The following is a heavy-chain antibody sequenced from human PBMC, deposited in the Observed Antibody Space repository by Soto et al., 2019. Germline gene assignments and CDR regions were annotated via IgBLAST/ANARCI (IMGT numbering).Heavy chain of an antibody. CDR2: ISSSSSTI. Sequence: GGSLRLSCAASGFTFSSYSMNWVRQAPGKGLEWVSYISSSSSTIYYADSVKGRFTISRDNAKNSLYLQMNSLRAEDTAVYYCARGVDAISIDYWGQGTLVTVSS. J-gene: IGHJ4*02. CDR3: ARGVDAISIDY. D-gene: IGHD2-21*01. V-gene: IGHV3-48*01. CDR1: GFTFSSYS.